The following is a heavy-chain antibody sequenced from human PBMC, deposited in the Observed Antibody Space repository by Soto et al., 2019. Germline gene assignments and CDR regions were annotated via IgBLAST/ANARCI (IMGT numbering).Heavy chain of an antibody. CDR2: INHSGST. CDR1: GGSFSGYY. V-gene: IGHV4-34*01. D-gene: IGHD5-12*01. Sequence: QVQLQQWGAGLLKPSETLSLTCAVYGGSFSGYYWSWIRQPPGKGLEWIGEINHSGSTNYNPSLKSRVTISVDTSKNQFSLKLSSVTAADTAVYYCARGGYSGYPTSGSVFDYWGQGTLVTVSS. CDR3: ARGGYSGYPTSGSVFDY. J-gene: IGHJ4*02.